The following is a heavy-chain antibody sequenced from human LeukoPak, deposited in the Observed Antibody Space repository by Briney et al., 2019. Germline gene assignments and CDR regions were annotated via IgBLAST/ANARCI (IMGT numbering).Heavy chain of an antibody. CDR2: IYYSGST. D-gene: IGHD5-18*01. V-gene: IGHV4-31*03. J-gene: IGHJ3*02. CDR3: ARAKRIQLWGRTERAFDI. CDR1: GGSISSGGYY. Sequence: PSETLSLTCTVSGGSISSGGYYWSWIRQHPGKGLEWIGYIYYSGSTYYNPSLKSRVTMSVDTSKNQFSLKLSSVTAADTAVYYCARAKRIQLWGRTERAFDIWGQGTMVTVSS.